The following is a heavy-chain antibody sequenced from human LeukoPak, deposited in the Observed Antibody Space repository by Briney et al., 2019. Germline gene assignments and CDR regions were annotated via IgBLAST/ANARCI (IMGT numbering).Heavy chain of an antibody. V-gene: IGHV5-51*01. CDR1: GYSFTSYW. D-gene: IGHD3-22*01. J-gene: IGHJ4*02. CDR3: AGLPDYYDSSGSYYFDY. CDR2: IYPGDSDT. Sequence: GESLKISCKGSGYSFTSYWIGWVRQMPGKGLEWMGIIYPGDSDTRYSPSFQGQVSISADRSFSTAYLQWSSLKASDTAMYYCAGLPDYYDSSGSYYFDYWGQGTLVTVSS.